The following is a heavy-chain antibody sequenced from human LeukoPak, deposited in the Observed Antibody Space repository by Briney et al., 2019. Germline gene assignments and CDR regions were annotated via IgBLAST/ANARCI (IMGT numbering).Heavy chain of an antibody. CDR1: GYTFTKYG. Sequence: GASVKVSCKASGYTFTKYGISWVRQAPGQGLEWMGWISAYNGDTNYAQELQVRVTMTTDTSTSTAYMELWSLRSDDTAVYFCARDRPIVVVTAIPDYFDFWGQGTLVTVSS. J-gene: IGHJ4*02. CDR3: ARDRPIVVVTAIPDYFDF. CDR2: ISAYNGDT. D-gene: IGHD2-21*02. V-gene: IGHV1-18*01.